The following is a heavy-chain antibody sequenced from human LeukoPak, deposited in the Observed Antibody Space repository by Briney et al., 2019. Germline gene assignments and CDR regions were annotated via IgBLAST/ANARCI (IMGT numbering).Heavy chain of an antibody. CDR3: ARDPAGYCSSTSCSLRYYYYGMDV. V-gene: IGHV4-4*02. D-gene: IGHD2-2*01. J-gene: IGHJ6*02. CDR1: GGSISNTNW. CDR2: VNLQGST. Sequence: PSGTLSLTCGVSGGSISNTNWWTWVRQPPGKGLEWIGGVNLQGSTNYNPSLKSRVAISVDKSENHISLKLTSVTAADTAVYYCARDPAGYCSSTSCSLRYYYYGMDVWGQGTTVTVSS.